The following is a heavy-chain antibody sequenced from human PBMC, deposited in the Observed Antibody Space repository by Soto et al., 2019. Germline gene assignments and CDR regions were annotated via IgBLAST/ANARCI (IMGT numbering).Heavy chain of an antibody. Sequence: SGTLSLTCAVSGDSISGGGFSWNWIRQSPGKGLEWIGYIYPSGTSYYNPSLKSRVTISVDKSQNQFSLRLSSMTAADTAVYYCARGHYFGSGSTDWGHGTLVTVPS. CDR1: GDSISGGGFS. V-gene: IGHV4-30-2*06. CDR2: IYPSGTS. CDR3: ARGHYFGSGSTD. D-gene: IGHD3-10*01. J-gene: IGHJ4*01.